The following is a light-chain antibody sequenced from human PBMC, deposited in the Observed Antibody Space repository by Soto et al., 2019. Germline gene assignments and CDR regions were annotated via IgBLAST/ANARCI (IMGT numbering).Light chain of an antibody. CDR2: AAS. CDR3: QQIDSYPRT. CDR1: QGISSS. Sequence: IQLTQSPSSLSASVGDRVTITCRAGQGISSSLAWYQQKPGKAPNLLLSAASTLQTGVPSRFSGSGSGTDFALTISSLQPEDFATYYCQQIDSYPRTFGQGTKVEIK. V-gene: IGKV1-9*01. J-gene: IGKJ1*01.